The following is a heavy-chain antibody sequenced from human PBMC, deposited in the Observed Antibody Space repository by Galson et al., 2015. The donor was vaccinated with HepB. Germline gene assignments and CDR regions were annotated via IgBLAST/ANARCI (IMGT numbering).Heavy chain of an antibody. Sequence: SLRLSCAASGFTFSSYGMHWVRQAPGKGLEWVAVISYDGSNKYYADSVKGRFTISRDNSKNTLYLQMNSLRAEDTAVYYCAKDSQQLVSFDYWGQGTLVTVSS. J-gene: IGHJ4*02. V-gene: IGHV3-30*18. D-gene: IGHD6-6*01. CDR3: AKDSQQLVSFDY. CDR1: GFTFSSYG. CDR2: ISYDGSNK.